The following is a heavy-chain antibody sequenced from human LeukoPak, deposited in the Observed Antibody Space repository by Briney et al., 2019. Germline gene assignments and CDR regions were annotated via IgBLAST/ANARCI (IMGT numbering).Heavy chain of an antibody. CDR2: TYQRSKWYN. V-gene: IGHV6-1*01. J-gene: IGHJ4*02. D-gene: IGHD6-19*01. Sequence: SAALSLPCGISGGHFSNKSAAWNWDREAPTGGLGWLGRTYQRSKWYNDYAVSVKSRITINPDISKNQFSLQLNSVTPEDTAVYYCARSPSPYSSGWYFDYWGQGTLVTVSS. CDR1: GGHFSNKSAA. CDR3: ARSPSPYSSGWYFDY.